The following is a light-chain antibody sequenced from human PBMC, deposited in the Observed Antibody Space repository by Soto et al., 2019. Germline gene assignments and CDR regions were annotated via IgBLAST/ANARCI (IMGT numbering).Light chain of an antibody. J-gene: IGLJ1*01. V-gene: IGLV2-23*03. Sequence: QSVLTQPASVSGSPGQSITISCTGTSSDVGSYNLVSWYQQHPGKAPKLMIYEGSKRPSGVSNRFSGSKSGNTASLTISGLQAEDEADYYSCSYAGSSTFYVFGTGTKVTVL. CDR2: EGS. CDR1: SSDVGSYNL. CDR3: CSYAGSSTFYV.